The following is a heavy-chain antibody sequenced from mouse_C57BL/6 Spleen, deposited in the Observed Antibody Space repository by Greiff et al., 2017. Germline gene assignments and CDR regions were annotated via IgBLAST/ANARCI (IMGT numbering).Heavy chain of an antibody. D-gene: IGHD1-1*01. J-gene: IGHJ1*03. CDR2: IRLKSDNYAT. CDR1: GFTFSNYW. Sequence: EVMLVESGGGLVQPGGSMKLSCVASGFTFSNYWMNWVRQSPEKGLEWVAQIRLKSDNYATHSAESVKGRFTISRDDSKSSVYLQMNNLRAEDTGIYYCTYYYGRSRYFDVWGTGTTVTVSS. V-gene: IGHV6-3*01. CDR3: TYYYGRSRYFDV.